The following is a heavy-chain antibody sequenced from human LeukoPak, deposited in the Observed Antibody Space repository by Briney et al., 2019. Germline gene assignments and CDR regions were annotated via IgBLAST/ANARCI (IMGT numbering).Heavy chain of an antibody. CDR1: GGSISSSDYY. D-gene: IGHD7-27*01. CDR3: ASNWGGDEYYFDY. CDR2: ISYSGST. J-gene: IGHJ4*02. V-gene: IGHV4-39*01. Sequence: SETVSLTCTVSGGSISSSDYYWDWIRQPPGKGLEWIASISYSGSTYYNPSLKSQVTISVDTPKNQFSLKLSSVTAADTSVYYCASNWGGDEYYFDYWGQGSLVTVSS.